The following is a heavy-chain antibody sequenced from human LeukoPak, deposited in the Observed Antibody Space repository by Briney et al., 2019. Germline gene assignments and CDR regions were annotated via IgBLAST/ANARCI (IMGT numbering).Heavy chain of an antibody. Sequence: PGGSLRLSCAASGFTFTNSWMAWVRQAPGKGLEWVAHIKEDGTDKNYVDSVKGRFTISRDNAKKLLFLQMNSLRAEDTALYYCARDRGWFTFDYWGQGTLVTVSS. D-gene: IGHD6-19*01. V-gene: IGHV3-7*01. CDR1: GFTFTNSW. J-gene: IGHJ4*02. CDR2: IKEDGTDK. CDR3: ARDRGWFTFDY.